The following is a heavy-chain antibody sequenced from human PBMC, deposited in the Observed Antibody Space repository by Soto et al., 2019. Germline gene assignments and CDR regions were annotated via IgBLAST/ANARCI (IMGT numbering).Heavy chain of an antibody. V-gene: IGHV3-48*03. J-gene: IGHJ6*02. CDR2: ISERGITT. Sequence: PGGSLRLSCVASGFNFSNFDMNWVRQAPGRGLEWISLISERGITTTYADSVRSRFTVSRDNAQSSLYLQMDRLTVEDTGVYYCATLPRQWELRVAGMDVWGQGTTVTVSS. CDR3: ATLPRQWELRVAGMDV. CDR1: GFNFSNFD. D-gene: IGHD1-26*01.